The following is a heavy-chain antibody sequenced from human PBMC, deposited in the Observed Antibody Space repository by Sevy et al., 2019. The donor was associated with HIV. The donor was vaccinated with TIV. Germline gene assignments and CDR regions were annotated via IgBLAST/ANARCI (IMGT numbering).Heavy chain of an antibody. J-gene: IGHJ4*02. CDR1: GFTFSSYA. CDR2: ISYDGSNK. D-gene: IGHD2-2*01. CDR3: ARGVPAADKNRVDY. V-gene: IGHV3-30-3*01. Sequence: GGSLRLSCAASGFTFSSYAMHWVRQAPGKGLEWVAVISYDGSNKYYADSVKGRFTISRDNSKNTLYLQMNSLRAEDTAVYYCARGVPAADKNRVDYWGQGTLVTVSA.